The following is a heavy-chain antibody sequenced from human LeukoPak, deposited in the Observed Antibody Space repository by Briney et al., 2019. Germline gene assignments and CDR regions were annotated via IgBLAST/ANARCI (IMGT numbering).Heavy chain of an antibody. J-gene: IGHJ5*02. V-gene: IGHV3-30*03. CDR2: ISYDGSDK. CDR1: GFTFSSYG. D-gene: IGHD5-18*01. Sequence: PGGSLRLSCAGSGFTFSSYGMHWVRQAPGKGLEWEAVISYDGSDKYYADSVKGRFTISRDNPKNTLYLQMNTLRAEDSAVYYCTAQASFGAWGQGTLVTVSS. CDR3: TAQASFGA.